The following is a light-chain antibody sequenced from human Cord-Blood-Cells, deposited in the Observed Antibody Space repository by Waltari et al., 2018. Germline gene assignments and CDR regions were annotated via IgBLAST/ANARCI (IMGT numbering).Light chain of an antibody. CDR1: QGIISY. Sequence: AIRMTQSPSSLSASTRDRFTITYLASQGIISYLAWYEQKPGKSPKHLIYAVSPLQSGVPSRFGGSGSGTDFTVTCSCLQSEVFATYYWNQYYSNPRSFGGGTKVEIK. J-gene: IGKJ4*01. CDR3: NQYYSNPRS. CDR2: AVS. V-gene: IGKV1-8*01.